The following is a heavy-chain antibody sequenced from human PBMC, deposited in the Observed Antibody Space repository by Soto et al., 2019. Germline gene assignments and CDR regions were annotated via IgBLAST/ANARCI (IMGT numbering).Heavy chain of an antibody. V-gene: IGHV1-18*04. Sequence: ASVKVSCKASGYTFTIYGISGVLQSPLQWLEWMGCISAYNGNTNYAQKLQGRVTMTTDTSTSTAYMELRSLRSDDTAVYYCARWESAAGYYYYGMDVWGQGTTVTVSS. CDR2: ISAYNGNT. J-gene: IGHJ6*02. D-gene: IGHD2-2*01. CDR1: GYTFTIYG. CDR3: ARWESAAGYYYYGMDV.